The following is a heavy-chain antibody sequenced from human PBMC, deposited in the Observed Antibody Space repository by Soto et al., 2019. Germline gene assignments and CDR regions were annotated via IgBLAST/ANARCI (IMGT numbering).Heavy chain of an antibody. CDR3: ARGDSTNYYFDY. D-gene: IGHD2-15*01. J-gene: IGHJ4*02. V-gene: IGHV2-26*01. Sequence: QVTLKESGPVLVKPTETLTLTCTVSGFSLSNARMGVSWIRQPPGKALEWLAHIFSNDEKSYSTSLKSRLTISKDTSKSQVVLTMTNMDPVDTATYYCARGDSTNYYFDYWGQGTLVTVSS. CDR1: GFSLSNARMG. CDR2: IFSNDEK.